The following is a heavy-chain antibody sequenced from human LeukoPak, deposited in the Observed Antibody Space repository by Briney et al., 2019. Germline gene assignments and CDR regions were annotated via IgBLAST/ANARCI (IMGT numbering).Heavy chain of an antibody. V-gene: IGHV4-4*07. CDR1: GGSISSYY. CDR2: SYIGGAT. CDR3: ARVEHTMDV. D-gene: IGHD1/OR15-1a*01. Sequence: SETLSLTCTVSGGSISSYYWNWIRQPAGKALEWIGLSYIGGATNYTPSLRSRVTMSVHTSKNPVALNLNSVTAAHTAVYYCARVEHTMDVRGQGTTVTVSS. J-gene: IGHJ6*02.